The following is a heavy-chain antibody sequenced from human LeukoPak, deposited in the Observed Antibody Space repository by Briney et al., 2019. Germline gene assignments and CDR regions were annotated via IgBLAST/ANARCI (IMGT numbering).Heavy chain of an antibody. V-gene: IGHV1-24*01. CDR1: GYTLTELS. CDR3: ATPEQWLEFRFDY. D-gene: IGHD6-19*01. CDR2: FDPEDGET. J-gene: IGHJ4*02. Sequence: VASVKVSCKGSGYTLTELSMHWVRQAPGKGLEWMGGFDPEDGETIYAQKFQGRVTMTEDTSTDTAYMELSSLRSEDTAVYYCATPEQWLEFRFDYWGQGTLVTVSS.